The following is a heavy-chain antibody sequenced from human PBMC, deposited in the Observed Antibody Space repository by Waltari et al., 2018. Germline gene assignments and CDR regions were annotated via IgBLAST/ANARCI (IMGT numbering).Heavy chain of an antibody. CDR1: GFTFSSYA. Sequence: EVQLLESGGGLVQPGGSLRLSCAASGFTFSSYAMSWVRQATGKGLEWVSAISGSGVSTYYADSVKGRFTISRDNSKNTLYLQMNSLRAEDTAVYYCAKQAYCGGDCYVYWYFDLWGRGTLVTVSS. CDR3: AKQAYCGGDCYVYWYFDL. V-gene: IGHV3-23*01. J-gene: IGHJ2*01. CDR2: ISGSGVST. D-gene: IGHD2-21*02.